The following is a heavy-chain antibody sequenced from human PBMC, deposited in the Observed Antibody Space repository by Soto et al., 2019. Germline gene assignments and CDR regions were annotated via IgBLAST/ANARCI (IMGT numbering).Heavy chain of an antibody. CDR2: INPSGGST. CDR1: GYTFTSFY. CDR3: ARARDGYTYHDAFEI. D-gene: IGHD5-12*01. J-gene: IGHJ3*02. Sequence: ASVKVSCKASGYTFTSFYMHWVRQAPGQGLEWMGIINPSGGSTSYAQKFQGRVTLTRDTSTSTVYMELSSLRSEDTAVYYCARARDGYTYHDAFEIWGQGTMVTVSS. V-gene: IGHV1-46*01.